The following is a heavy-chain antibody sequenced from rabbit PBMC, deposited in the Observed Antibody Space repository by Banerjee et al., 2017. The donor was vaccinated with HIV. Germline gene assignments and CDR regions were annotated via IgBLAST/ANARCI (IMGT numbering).Heavy chain of an antibody. J-gene: IGHJ4*01. CDR3: ARDLAGVIGWNFNL. Sequence: QSLEESGGDLVKPGASLTLTCTASGFTLNSYWICWVRQAPGKGLEWIACIYGGGSSLNIYYASWAKGRFTISKSSSTTVTLQMTSLTAADTATYFCARDLAGVIGWNFNLRGQGTLVTVS. CDR1: GFTLNSYW. D-gene: IGHD4-1*01. V-gene: IGHV1S40*01. CDR2: IYGGGSSLNI.